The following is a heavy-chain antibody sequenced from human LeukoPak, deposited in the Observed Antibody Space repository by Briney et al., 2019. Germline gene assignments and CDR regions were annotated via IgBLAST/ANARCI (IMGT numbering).Heavy chain of an antibody. CDR1: GFTFSSYW. Sequence: GGSLRLSCAASGFTFSSYWMHWVRQAPGKGLVWVSRINSDGSSTSYADSVKGRFTISRDNSKNTLYLQMNSLRAEDTAVYYCARDRIAARVGILDYWGQGTLVTVSS. CDR2: INSDGSST. J-gene: IGHJ4*02. V-gene: IGHV3-74*01. D-gene: IGHD6-6*01. CDR3: ARDRIAARVGILDY.